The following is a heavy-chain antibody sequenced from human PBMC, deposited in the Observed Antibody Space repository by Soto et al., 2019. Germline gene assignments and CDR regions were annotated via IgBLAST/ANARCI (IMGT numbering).Heavy chain of an antibody. V-gene: IGHV4-30-2*01. CDR3: ARAGGLGAVAVDY. Sequence: QLQLQESGSGLVKPSQTLSLTCAVSGGSISSGGYSWSWIRQPPGKGLEWIGYIYHSGSTYYNPSHKSRVTISVDRSKNQFSLKLSSVTAADTAVYYWARAGGLGAVAVDYWGQGTLVTVSS. D-gene: IGHD6-19*01. CDR1: GGSISSGGYS. CDR2: IYHSGST. J-gene: IGHJ4*02.